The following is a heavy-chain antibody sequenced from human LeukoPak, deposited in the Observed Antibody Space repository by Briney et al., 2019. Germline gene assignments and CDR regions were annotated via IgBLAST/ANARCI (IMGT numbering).Heavy chain of an antibody. Sequence: GASVKVSCKASGYTFTGYYMHWVRQAPGQGLEWVGWINPNSGGTNYAQKFQGRVTMTRDTSISTAYMELSRLLSGDTAVYYCARRAYSNYFDYWGQGTLVTVSS. J-gene: IGHJ4*02. CDR3: ARRAYSNYFDY. V-gene: IGHV1-2*02. CDR2: INPNSGGT. D-gene: IGHD4-11*01. CDR1: GYTFTGYY.